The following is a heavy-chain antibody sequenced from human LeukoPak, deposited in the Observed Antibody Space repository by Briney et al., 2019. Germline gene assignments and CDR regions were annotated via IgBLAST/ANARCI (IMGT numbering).Heavy chain of an antibody. CDR2: ISGSGGST. CDR1: GFTFSSYA. Sequence: GGSLRLSCAASGFTFSSYAMSWVRQAPGKGLEWVSAISGSGGSTYYADSEKGRFTISRDNSKNTLYLQMNSLRAEDTAVYYCAKDNGHDYGEPFDYWGQGTLVTVSS. J-gene: IGHJ4*02. V-gene: IGHV3-23*01. D-gene: IGHD4-17*01. CDR3: AKDNGHDYGEPFDY.